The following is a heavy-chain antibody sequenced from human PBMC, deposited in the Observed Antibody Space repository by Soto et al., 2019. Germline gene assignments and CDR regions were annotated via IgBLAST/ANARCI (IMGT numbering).Heavy chain of an antibody. V-gene: IGHV5-51*01. Sequence: GESLKISCKGSGYSFTSYWIGWVRQMPGKGLEWMGIIYPGDSDTRYSPSFQGQVTISADKSISTAYLQWSSLKASDTAMYYCARILNPGAVAGPLSDKYYFDYWGQGTLVTVSS. D-gene: IGHD6-19*01. CDR1: GYSFTSYW. J-gene: IGHJ4*02. CDR2: IYPGDSDT. CDR3: ARILNPGAVAGPLSDKYYFDY.